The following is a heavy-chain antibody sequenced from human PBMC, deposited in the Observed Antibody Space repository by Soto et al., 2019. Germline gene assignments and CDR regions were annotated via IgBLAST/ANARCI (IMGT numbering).Heavy chain of an antibody. D-gene: IGHD6-13*01. CDR1: GASVGSDEYY. V-gene: IGHV4-30-4*01. CDR3: ARGHSSSWYYFDY. J-gene: IGHJ4*02. Sequence: SETLSLTCTVSGASVGSDEYYWSWVRQPPGEGLEYIAYIYHRGITDYNPTLKSRVSISVDTSKNHFSLSLTSVTAADTAVYYCARGHSSSWYYFDYWGQGTLVTVSS. CDR2: IYHRGIT.